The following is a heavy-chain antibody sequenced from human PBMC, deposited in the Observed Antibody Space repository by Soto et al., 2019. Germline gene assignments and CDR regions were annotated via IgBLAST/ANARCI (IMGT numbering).Heavy chain of an antibody. Sequence: ALVKVSCKASGYTFTTYYMPLVRQGPGQGLEWMGIINPSGGSTSYAQKFQGRVTMTRDTSTSTVYMELSSLRSEDTAVYYCARGALLYYYYYYMDVWGKGTTVTVSS. D-gene: IGHD2-15*01. CDR3: ARGALLYYYYYYMDV. CDR1: GYTFTTYY. CDR2: INPSGGST. V-gene: IGHV1-46*01. J-gene: IGHJ6*03.